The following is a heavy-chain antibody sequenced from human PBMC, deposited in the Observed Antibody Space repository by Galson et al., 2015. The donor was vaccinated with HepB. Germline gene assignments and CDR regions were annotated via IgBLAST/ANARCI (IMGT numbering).Heavy chain of an antibody. Sequence: SLRLSCAASGFTFSSYAMSWVRQAPRKGLEWVSAISGSGGSTYYADSVKGRFTISRDNSKDTLYLQMNSLRAEDTAVYYCAKDKEWLVLCWFDPWGQGTLVTVSS. CDR3: AKDKEWLVLCWFDP. CDR1: GFTFSSYA. D-gene: IGHD6-19*01. V-gene: IGHV3-23*01. J-gene: IGHJ5*02. CDR2: ISGSGGST.